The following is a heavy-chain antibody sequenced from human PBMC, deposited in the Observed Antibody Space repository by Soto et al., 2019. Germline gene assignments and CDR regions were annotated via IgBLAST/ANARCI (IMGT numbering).Heavy chain of an antibody. D-gene: IGHD3-22*01. CDR1: GFTFDDYG. CDR2: INWNGGST. J-gene: IGHJ3*02. CDR3: ARLSDSSGYNETFDI. V-gene: IGHV3-20*04. Sequence: SLRLSCAASGFTFDDYGMSWVRQAPGKGLEWVSGINWNGGSTGYADSVKGRFTISRDNAKNSLYLQMNSLRAEDTALYYCARLSDSSGYNETFDIWGQGTMVTVSS.